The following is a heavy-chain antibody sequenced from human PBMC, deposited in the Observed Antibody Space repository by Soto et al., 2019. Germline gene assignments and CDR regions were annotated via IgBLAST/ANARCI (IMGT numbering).Heavy chain of an antibody. V-gene: IGHV3-30*18. Sequence: GGSLRLSCAASGFTFSSYGMHWVRQAPGKGLEWVAVISYDGSNKYYADSVKGRFTISRDNSKNTLYLQMNSLRAEDTAVYYCAKAPTGVVTAIQAYWGQGTLVTVSS. CDR1: GFTFSSYG. J-gene: IGHJ4*02. CDR2: ISYDGSNK. D-gene: IGHD2-21*02. CDR3: AKAPTGVVTAIQAY.